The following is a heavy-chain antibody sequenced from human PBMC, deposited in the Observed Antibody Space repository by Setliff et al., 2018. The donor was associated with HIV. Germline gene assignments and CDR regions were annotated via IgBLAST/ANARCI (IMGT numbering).Heavy chain of an antibody. CDR3: SRAGGDSFHQWFGDAFDI. CDR1: ADTFSSYA. V-gene: IGHV1-69*13. D-gene: IGHD3-10*01. J-gene: IGHJ3*02. CDR2: IIPILGTA. Sequence: SVKVSCKASADTFSSYAISWVRQAPGQGLEWMGGIIPILGTANYAQKFQGRVTITADESTSIAYMELSSLRFDDTAVYYCSRAGGDSFHQWFGDAFDIWGQGTMVTVSS.